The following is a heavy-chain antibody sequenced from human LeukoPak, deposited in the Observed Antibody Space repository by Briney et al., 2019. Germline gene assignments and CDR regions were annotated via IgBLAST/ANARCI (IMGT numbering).Heavy chain of an antibody. Sequence: SETRSLTCTVSGGSISSYYWGWIRQPPGKGLEWIGYIYYSGSTNYSPSLKSRVTISVDTSRNQFSLNLSSVTTADTAVYYCARAGVGYSYGFDYWGQGTLVTVSS. D-gene: IGHD5-18*01. CDR2: IYYSGST. CDR1: GGSISSYY. J-gene: IGHJ4*02. CDR3: ARAGVGYSYGFDY. V-gene: IGHV4-59*01.